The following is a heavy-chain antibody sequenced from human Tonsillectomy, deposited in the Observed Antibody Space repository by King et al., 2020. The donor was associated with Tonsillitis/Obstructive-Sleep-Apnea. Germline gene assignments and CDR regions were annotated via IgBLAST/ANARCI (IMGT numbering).Heavy chain of an antibody. J-gene: IGHJ4*02. Sequence: VQLQESGPGLVKPSHTLSLICTVSGGSISSGGYYWSWIRQHPGKGLEWIGYIYYSGTTYYNPSLKSRVTISLDTSKNQFSLKLSSVTAADTAFYYCARGDDYDNYLDYWGQGTLVTVSS. D-gene: IGHD4-17*01. V-gene: IGHV4-31*03. CDR1: GGSISSGGYY. CDR3: ARGDDYDNYLDY. CDR2: IYYSGTT.